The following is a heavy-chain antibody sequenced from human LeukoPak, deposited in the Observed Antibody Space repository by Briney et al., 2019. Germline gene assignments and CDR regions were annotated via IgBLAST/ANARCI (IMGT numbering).Heavy chain of an antibody. CDR2: TYSGGST. CDR3: ARVQVGATLDY. V-gene: IGHV3-53*01. Sequence: GGSLRLSCAASGFTVSSNYMSWVRQAPGKGLEWVSVTYSGGSTYYADSVKGRFTISRDNSKNTLYLQMNSLRAEDTAVYYCARVQVGATLDYWGQGTLVTVSS. CDR1: GFTVSSNY. J-gene: IGHJ4*02. D-gene: IGHD1-26*01.